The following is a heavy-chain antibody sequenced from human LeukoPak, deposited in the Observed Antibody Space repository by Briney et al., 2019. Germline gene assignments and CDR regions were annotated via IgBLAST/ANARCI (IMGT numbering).Heavy chain of an antibody. CDR1: GYIFTGYY. CDR3: AREVAMVIDY. V-gene: IGHV1-2*06. CDR2: INPNSGGT. Sequence: ASVKVSCEASGYIFTGYYMHWVRQAPGRGLEWMGRINPNSGGTNYAQKFQGRVTMTRDTSISTAYMELSRLRSDDTAAYYCAREVAMVIDYWGQGTLVTVSS. J-gene: IGHJ4*02. D-gene: IGHD5-18*01.